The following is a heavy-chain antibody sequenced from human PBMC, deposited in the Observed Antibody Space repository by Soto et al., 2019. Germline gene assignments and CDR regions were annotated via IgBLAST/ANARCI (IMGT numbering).Heavy chain of an antibody. V-gene: IGHV3-11*01. Sequence: QVQLVESGGGLVKPGGSLRLSCAASGFTFSDYYMSWIRQAPGKGLEWVSYISSSGSTIYYADSVKGRFTISRDNAKNSLYLQMNSLRAEDAAVYYCARGWAYWNYAPAYYYYYYMDVWGKGTTVTVSS. CDR2: ISSSGSTI. CDR1: GFTFSDYY. J-gene: IGHJ6*03. D-gene: IGHD1-7*01. CDR3: ARGWAYWNYAPAYYYYYYMDV.